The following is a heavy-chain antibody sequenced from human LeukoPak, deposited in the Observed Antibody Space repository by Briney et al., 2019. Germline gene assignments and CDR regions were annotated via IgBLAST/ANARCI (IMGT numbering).Heavy chain of an antibody. Sequence: RPGGSLRLSCAASGFSGFTFSSHAMSWVRQAPGKGLEWVSAISGSGGTTYYADSVKGRFSISRDNSKNTLYLQMNSLRAEDTAIYYCANKYGSGSYYIGWGQGTLVTVSS. V-gene: IGHV3-23*01. CDR1: GFSGFTFSSHA. D-gene: IGHD3-10*01. CDR2: ISGSGGTT. CDR3: ANKYGSGSYYIG. J-gene: IGHJ4*02.